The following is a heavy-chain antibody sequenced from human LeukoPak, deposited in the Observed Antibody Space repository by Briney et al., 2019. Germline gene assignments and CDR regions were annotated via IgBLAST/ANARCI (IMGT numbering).Heavy chain of an antibody. CDR2: IFSNGDT. J-gene: IGHJ4*02. CDR3: TRDQMNY. D-gene: IGHD5-24*01. V-gene: IGHV3-53*01. CDR1: EFTVSRNY. Sequence: GGSLRLSCTASEFTVSRNYMLWVRQAPGKGLEWVSLIFSNGDTHYADSVKGRFTISRDTSKNTVSLQMNSLRVEDTAMYYCTRDQMNYWGQGTLVTVSS.